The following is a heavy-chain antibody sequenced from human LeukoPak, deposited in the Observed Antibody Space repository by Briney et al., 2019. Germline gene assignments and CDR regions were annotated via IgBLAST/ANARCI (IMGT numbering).Heavy chain of an antibody. J-gene: IGHJ5*02. V-gene: IGHV1-24*01. D-gene: IGHD1-26*01. CDR1: GYTLTELS. Sequence: ASVKVSCKVSGYTLTELSMHWVRQAPGKGLEWMGGFDPEDGETIYAQKFQGRVTMTEDTSTDTAYMELSSLRSEDTAVYYCAKNRIVGATPSWFDPWGQGTLVTVSS. CDR2: FDPEDGET. CDR3: AKNRIVGATPSWFDP.